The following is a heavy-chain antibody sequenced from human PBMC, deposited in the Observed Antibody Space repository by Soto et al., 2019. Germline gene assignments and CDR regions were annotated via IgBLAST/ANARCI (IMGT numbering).Heavy chain of an antibody. V-gene: IGHV4-4*07. J-gene: IGHJ5*02. CDR3: VRDGTKTLRDWFDP. CDR2: IYATGTT. Sequence: SSETLSLTCTVSGASISGFYWSWIRKSAGKGLEWIGRIYATGTTDYNPSLKSRVMMSVDTSKKQFSLKLRSVTAADTAVYYCVRDGTKTLRDWFDPWGRGISVTV. D-gene: IGHD1-1*01. CDR1: GASISGFY.